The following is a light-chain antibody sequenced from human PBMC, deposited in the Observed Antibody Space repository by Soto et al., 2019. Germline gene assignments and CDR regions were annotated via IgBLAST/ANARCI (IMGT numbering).Light chain of an antibody. CDR2: GAS. Sequence: DIMLTQSPATLSLSPGETPTISCRANQLLSNYLAWYQQKPGQAPRLLIYGASSRATGIPDRFSGSGSGTEFTLTISSLQSEDVAVYYCQQYNNWPITFGQGTRLDNK. CDR1: QLLSNY. CDR3: QQYNNWPIT. J-gene: IGKJ5*01. V-gene: IGKV3D-15*01.